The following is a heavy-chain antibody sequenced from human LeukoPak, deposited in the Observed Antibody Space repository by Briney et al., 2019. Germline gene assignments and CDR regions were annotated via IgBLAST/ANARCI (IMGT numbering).Heavy chain of an antibody. Sequence: SETLSLTCAVYGGSFSGYYWSWIRQPPGKGLEWIGYIYYSGSTNYNPSLKSRVTISVDTSKNQFSLKLSSVTAADTAVYYCASGYGDYASDYWGQGTLVTVSS. CDR1: GGSFSGYY. CDR3: ASGYGDYASDY. J-gene: IGHJ4*02. CDR2: IYYSGST. V-gene: IGHV4-59*08. D-gene: IGHD4-17*01.